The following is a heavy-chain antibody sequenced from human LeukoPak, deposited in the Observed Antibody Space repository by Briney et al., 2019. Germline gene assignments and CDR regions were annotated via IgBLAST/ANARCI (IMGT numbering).Heavy chain of an antibody. J-gene: IGHJ4*02. CDR2: IYYSGST. V-gene: IGHV4-31*03. CDR1: GGSISSGGYY. CDR3: VSYYYDSSGYIKFDY. Sequence: SETLSLTCTVSGGSISSGGYYWSWIRQHPGKGLEWIGYIYYSGSTYYNPSLKSRVTISVDTSKNQFSLKLSSVTAADTAVYYCVSYYYDSSGYIKFDYWGQGTLVTVSS. D-gene: IGHD3-22*01.